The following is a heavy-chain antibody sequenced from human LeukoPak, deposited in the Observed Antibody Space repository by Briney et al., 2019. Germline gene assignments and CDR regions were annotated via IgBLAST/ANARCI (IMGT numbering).Heavy chain of an antibody. V-gene: IGHV4-59*01. D-gene: IGHD3-3*01. CDR3: ARGVLRFLERDY. Sequence: SETLSLTCTVSGGSISSYYWSWIRQPPGKGLEWIGYIYYSGSTNYNPSLKSRVTISVDTSKNQFSLELSSVTAADTAVYYCARGVLRFLERDYWGQGTLVTVSS. CDR1: GGSISSYY. J-gene: IGHJ4*02. CDR2: IYYSGST.